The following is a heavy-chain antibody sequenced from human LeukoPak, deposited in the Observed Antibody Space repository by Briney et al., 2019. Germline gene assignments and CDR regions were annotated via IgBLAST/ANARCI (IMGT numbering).Heavy chain of an antibody. V-gene: IGHV4-39*01. Sequence: SETLSLTCTVSGGSIGSSSYYWGWIRQPPGKGLEWIGSIYYSGSTYYNPSLEGRVTISVDASKNQFSLKLNSVTAADTAVYYCASQPRGAEVTYYYYGMDVWGQGTTVTVSS. CDR2: IYYSGST. CDR3: ASQPRGAEVTYYYYGMDV. J-gene: IGHJ6*02. D-gene: IGHD5-18*01. CDR1: GGSIGSSSYY.